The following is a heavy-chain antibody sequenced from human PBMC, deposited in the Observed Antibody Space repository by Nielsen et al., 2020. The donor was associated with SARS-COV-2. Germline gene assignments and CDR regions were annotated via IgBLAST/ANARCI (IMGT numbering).Heavy chain of an antibody. J-gene: IGHJ4*02. CDR3: ARDRAPRDFPGTLFDY. CDR2: IYHSGST. Sequence: SETLSLTCAVYGGSFSGYYWSWIRQPPGKGLEWIGSIYHSGSTYYNPSLKSRVTISVDTSKNQFSLKLSSVTAADTAVYYCARDRAPRDFPGTLFDYWGQGTLVTVSS. D-gene: IGHD1-1*01. V-gene: IGHV4-34*01. CDR1: GGSFSGYY.